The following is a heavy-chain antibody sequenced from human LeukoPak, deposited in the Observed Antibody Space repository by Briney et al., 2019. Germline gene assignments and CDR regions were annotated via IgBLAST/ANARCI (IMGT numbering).Heavy chain of an antibody. CDR1: GFTFSSYA. V-gene: IGHV3-23*01. D-gene: IGHD4-17*01. J-gene: IGHJ3*02. Sequence: GGSLRLSCAASGFTFSSYAMSWVRQAPGKGLEWVSPISGSGGSTYYADSVKGRFTISRDNSKTTLYLQMNSLRAEDTAVYYCAKGAYGVDAFDIWGQGTMVTVSS. CDR2: ISGSGGST. CDR3: AKGAYGVDAFDI.